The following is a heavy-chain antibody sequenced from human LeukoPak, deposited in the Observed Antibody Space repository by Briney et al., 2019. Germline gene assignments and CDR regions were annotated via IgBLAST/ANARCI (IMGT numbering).Heavy chain of an antibody. CDR3: ANEVRPNDS. CDR2: IDISGGST. J-gene: IGHJ4*02. D-gene: IGHD1-1*01. Sequence: PGGSLRLSCAASGFNFNSYWMSWVRQAPGKGLEWVSSIDISGGSTYYADSVKGRFTISRDNAKNTLYLEMNSLRAEDTALYYCANEVRPNDSGGQGTLGTVS. V-gene: IGHV3-23*01. CDR1: GFNFNSYW.